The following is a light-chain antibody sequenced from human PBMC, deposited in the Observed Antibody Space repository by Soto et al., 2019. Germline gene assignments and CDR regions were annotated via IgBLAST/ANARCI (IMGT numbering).Light chain of an antibody. CDR3: QQYNNWPPLT. J-gene: IGKJ4*01. Sequence: EVVMTQSPATLSVSRGDGAALSCRASQGVGSNLAWYQQKPGQAPRLLVYGASTRATGVPARFSGSGSGTEFTLTISSLGSEDFAVYYCQQYNNWPPLTFGGGTKVDIK. CDR1: QGVGSN. CDR2: GAS. V-gene: IGKV3-15*01.